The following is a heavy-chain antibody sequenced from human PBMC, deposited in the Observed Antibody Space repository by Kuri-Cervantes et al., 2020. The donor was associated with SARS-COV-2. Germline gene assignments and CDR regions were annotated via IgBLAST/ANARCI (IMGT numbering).Heavy chain of an antibody. J-gene: IGHJ4*02. CDR3: ARSSSGSYSDFEH. V-gene: IGHV1-46*01. D-gene: IGHD1-26*01. Sequence: ASVNVSCKASGGTFSSYAMSWVRQAPGQGLEWMAIISPIVGDTTYAQRFRDRVSVTMDTSTSTVYMEVSSLTSEDTAVYYCARSSSGSYSDFEHWGQGTLVTVSS. CDR1: GGTFSSYA. CDR2: ISPIVGDT.